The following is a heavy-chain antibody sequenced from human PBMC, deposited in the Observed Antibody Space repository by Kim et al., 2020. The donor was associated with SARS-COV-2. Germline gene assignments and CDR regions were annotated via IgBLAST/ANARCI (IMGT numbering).Heavy chain of an antibody. CDR3: AKDAGRSSSHYDYGMVV. CDR1: GFTFGGYG. J-gene: IGHJ6*01. Sequence: GGSLRLSCAASGFTFGGYGMHWVRQAPGKGLEWVSGISWNSGSISYADSVEGRFTISRDNAKNSLFLQMNSLRAEDTALYYCAKDAGRSSSHYDYGMVV. D-gene: IGHD2-15*01. V-gene: IGHV3-9*01. CDR2: ISWNSGSI.